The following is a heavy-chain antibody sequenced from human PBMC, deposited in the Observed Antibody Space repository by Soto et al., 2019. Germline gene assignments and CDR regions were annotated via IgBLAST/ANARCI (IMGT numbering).Heavy chain of an antibody. Sequence: SETLSLTCTVSGGSITSGSFSWGWVRHSPGKGLEWIGSIYYSGSVFYNPSLESRVTISADVSRDQFSLKLTSVTAADTAVYYCARHGTALTAVNWFVSWGHGTLVTVSS. CDR2: IYYSGSV. CDR1: GGSITSGSFS. J-gene: IGHJ5*01. D-gene: IGHD2-21*02. CDR3: ARHGTALTAVNWFVS. V-gene: IGHV4-39*01.